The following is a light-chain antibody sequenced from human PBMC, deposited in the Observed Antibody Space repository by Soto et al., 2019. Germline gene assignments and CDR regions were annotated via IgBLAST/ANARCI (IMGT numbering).Light chain of an antibody. V-gene: IGKV3-20*01. CDR3: QQYGSSVWT. J-gene: IGKJ1*01. Sequence: ENVLMQSPDTLSLSPGATATLSCRARHYVSASSIAWYQQKGGLAPRLLIYGASSRATGIPDRFSGTGSETDFTLTISRLEPEDFAVYYCQQYGSSVWTFGQGTKVDIK. CDR2: GAS. CDR1: HYVSASS.